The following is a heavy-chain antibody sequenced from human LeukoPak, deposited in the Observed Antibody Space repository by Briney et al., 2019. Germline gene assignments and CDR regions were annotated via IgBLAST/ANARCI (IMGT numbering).Heavy chain of an antibody. CDR1: GFTFSSYA. CDR2: ISGSGGST. Sequence: GGSLRLSCAASGFTFSSYAMSWLGQAPGKELEWVSAISGSGGSTYYADSVKGQYTIYRDNYKNPQYLQMNSLRAEGTAVYYCAKVTTVTTSNWFVRWREGSLVSVRS. J-gene: IGHJ5*02. V-gene: IGHV3-23*01. D-gene: IGHD4-17*01. CDR3: AKVTTVTTSNWFVR.